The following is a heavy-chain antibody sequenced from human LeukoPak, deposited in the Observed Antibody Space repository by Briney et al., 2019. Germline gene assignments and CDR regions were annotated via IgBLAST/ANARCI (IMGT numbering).Heavy chain of an antibody. V-gene: IGHV4-38-2*02. CDR3: ARDSPHYFDY. CDR2: IYYSGST. J-gene: IGHJ4*02. Sequence: TSSETLSLTCTVSGYPISSGYYWGWIRQSPGKGLEWIGSIYYSGSTYYNPSLKSRVTISVDTSKNQFSLKLSSVTAADTAVYYCARDSPHYFDYWGQGTLVTVSS. CDR1: GYPISSGYY.